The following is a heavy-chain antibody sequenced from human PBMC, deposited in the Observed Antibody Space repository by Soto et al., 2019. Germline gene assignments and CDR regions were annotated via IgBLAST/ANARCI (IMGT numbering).Heavy chain of an antibody. Sequence: GASVKVSCKASGYTFTSYYMHWVRQAPGQGLEWMGIINPSGGSTSYAQKFQGRVTMTRDTSTGTVYMELSSLRSEDTAVYYCARDSGMNFDSRLPGRYWGQGTLVTVSS. CDR3: ARDSGMNFDSRLPGRY. J-gene: IGHJ4*02. CDR2: INPSGGST. V-gene: IGHV1-46*01. D-gene: IGHD3-10*01. CDR1: GYTFTSYY.